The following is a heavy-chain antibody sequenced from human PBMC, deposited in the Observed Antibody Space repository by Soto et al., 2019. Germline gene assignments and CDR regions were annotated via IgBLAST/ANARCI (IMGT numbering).Heavy chain of an antibody. J-gene: IGHJ4*02. Sequence: QVQLQQWGAGLLKPSETLSLTCAVYGGSFSGYYWSLIRQPPGKGLEWIGEINHSGSTNYNPSLKSRVTISVDTSKNQFSLKLSSVTAADTAVYYCAREQQLGGVGFDYWGQGTLVTVSS. CDR1: GGSFSGYY. CDR2: INHSGST. CDR3: AREQQLGGVGFDY. V-gene: IGHV4-34*01. D-gene: IGHD6-13*01.